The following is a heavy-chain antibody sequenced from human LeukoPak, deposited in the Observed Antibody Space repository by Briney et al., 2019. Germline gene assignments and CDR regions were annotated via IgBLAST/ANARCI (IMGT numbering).Heavy chain of an antibody. CDR3: ARSGVTHPQTPHDS. J-gene: IGHJ5*01. D-gene: IGHD2-21*02. Sequence: SQTLSLTCTVSGGSISSGDYYWSWIRQPPGKGLEWIGYIYYSGSTYYNPSLKSRVTISVDTSKNQFSLKLSSVTAADTAVYYCARSGVTHPQTPHDSWGQEPWSPSPQ. CDR1: GGSISSGDYY. V-gene: IGHV4-30-4*01. CDR2: IYYSGST.